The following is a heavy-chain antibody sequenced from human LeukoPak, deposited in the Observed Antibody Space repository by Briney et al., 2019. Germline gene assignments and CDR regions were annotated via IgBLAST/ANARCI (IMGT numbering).Heavy chain of an antibody. CDR2: MYYSGST. Sequence: SETLSLTCTVSGASFSTYYWSWIRQPPGKGLEWIGYMYYSGSTNYNPSLKSRVTISVDTSKNQFSLNLSSVTAADTAVYFCARDGRGSTSLDNWGQGILVTASS. D-gene: IGHD6-6*01. V-gene: IGHV4-59*12. J-gene: IGHJ4*02. CDR1: GASFSTYY. CDR3: ARDGRGSTSLDN.